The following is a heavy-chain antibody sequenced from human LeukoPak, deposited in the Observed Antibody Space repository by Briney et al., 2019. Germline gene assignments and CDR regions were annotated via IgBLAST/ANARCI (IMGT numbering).Heavy chain of an antibody. CDR1: GFTLSTYG. D-gene: IGHD6-19*01. J-gene: IGHJ5*02. CDR3: ARDLYGSGWYNYFDP. CDR2: MSYDGKAE. Sequence: GGSLRLSCAASGFTLSTYGIHWFRQAPAKGLVGVAMMSYDGKAEYYGDSVTGRFALFRDSSNNALYLQMNSLRAEDTAVYYCARDLYGSGWYNYFDPWGQGALVTVSS. V-gene: IGHV3-30*03.